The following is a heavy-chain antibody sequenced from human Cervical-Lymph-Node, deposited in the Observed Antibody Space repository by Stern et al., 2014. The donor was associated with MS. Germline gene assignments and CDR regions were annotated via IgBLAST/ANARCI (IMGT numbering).Heavy chain of an antibody. D-gene: IGHD5-18*01. CDR2: IYYSGST. V-gene: IGHV4-39*02. Sequence: QLQLQESGPGLVKPSETLSLTCTVSGGSISSSSYYWGWIRQPPGKGLEWIGSIYYSGSTYYNPSLQSRVTISVDKSKNQFFLKLSSVTAADTAVYYCAREMGFGAMEEYFQHWGQGTLVTVSS. J-gene: IGHJ1*01. CDR3: AREMGFGAMEEYFQH. CDR1: GGSISSSSYY.